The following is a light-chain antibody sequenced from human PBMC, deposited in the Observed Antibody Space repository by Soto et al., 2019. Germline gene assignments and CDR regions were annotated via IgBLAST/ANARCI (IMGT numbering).Light chain of an antibody. CDR1: QIINIY. V-gene: IGKV1-39*01. Sequence: DLQMTQSPSSLSASVGDSVTITCRASQIINIYLNWYQKKPGKAPQLLIFGASSLPSGAPSRFSGSGEGTDFTLTISNLQPEDFATYYCQQSSSNFPITFGQGTRLEI. CDR3: QQSSSNFPIT. CDR2: GAS. J-gene: IGKJ5*01.